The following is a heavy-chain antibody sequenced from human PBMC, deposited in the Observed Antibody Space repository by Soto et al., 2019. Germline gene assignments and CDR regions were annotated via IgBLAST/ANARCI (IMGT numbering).Heavy chain of an antibody. CDR2: IDPSDSYT. Sequence: GESLKISCKGSGYSFTSYWIIWVRQMPGKGLEWMGRIDPSDSYTRYSPSFQGQVTISADKSISTAYLQWSSLKASDTAKYYCARSYYYDRSGYYFFANWGQGTLVTVSS. CDR3: ARSYYYDRSGYYFFAN. D-gene: IGHD3-22*01. J-gene: IGHJ4*02. V-gene: IGHV5-10-1*04. CDR1: GYSFTSYW.